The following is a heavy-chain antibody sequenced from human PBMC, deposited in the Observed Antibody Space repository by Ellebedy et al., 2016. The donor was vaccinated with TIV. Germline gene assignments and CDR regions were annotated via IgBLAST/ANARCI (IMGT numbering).Heavy chain of an antibody. J-gene: IGHJ6*02. D-gene: IGHD6-19*01. V-gene: IGHV3-30*03. CDR1: GFTFSSYG. CDR2: ISYDGSNK. CDR3: ARDSYSSGWYSDYYGMDV. Sequence: GGSLRLSCAASGFTFSSYGMHWVRQAPGKGLEWVAVISYDGSNKYYADSVKGRFTISRDNSKHTPYLQMNSRRAEDTAVYYCARDSYSSGWYSDYYGMDVWGQGTTVTVSS.